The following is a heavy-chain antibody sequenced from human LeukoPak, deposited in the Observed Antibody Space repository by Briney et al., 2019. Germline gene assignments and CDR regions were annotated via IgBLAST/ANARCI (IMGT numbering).Heavy chain of an antibody. J-gene: IGHJ4*02. D-gene: IGHD2-15*01. CDR2: INNDGSST. V-gene: IGHV3-74*01. Sequence: GGSLRLSCAASGFTFSSYWMHWVRQAPGKGLVWVSHINNDGSSTSYADSVKGRFTISRDNAKNTLYLQMNSLRTEDTAVYYCACYGIAPPYWGQGTLVTVSS. CDR3: ACYGIAPPY. CDR1: GFTFSSYW.